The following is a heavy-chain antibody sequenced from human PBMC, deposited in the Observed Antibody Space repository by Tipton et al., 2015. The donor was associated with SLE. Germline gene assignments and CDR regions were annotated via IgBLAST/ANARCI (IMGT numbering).Heavy chain of an antibody. CDR2: IYYSGST. J-gene: IGHJ5*02. Sequence: TLSLTCTVSGGSISSYYWSWIGQPPGKGLEWIGYIYYSGSTNYNPSLKSRVTISVDTSKNQFSLKLSSVTAADTAVYYCARGSSSSSWYPNWFDPWGQGTLVTVSS. CDR3: ARGSSSSSWYPNWFDP. V-gene: IGHV4-59*12. D-gene: IGHD6-13*01. CDR1: GGSISSYY.